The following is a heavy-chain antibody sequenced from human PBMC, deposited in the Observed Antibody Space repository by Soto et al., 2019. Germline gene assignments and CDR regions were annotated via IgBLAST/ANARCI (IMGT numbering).Heavy chain of an antibody. CDR2: LTNNGVST. V-gene: IGHV3-23*01. D-gene: IGHD1-26*01. CDR3: ARIVREGATGSYSTFDC. CDR1: GFFFSDYA. Sequence: HPGGSLRLSCAASGFFFSDYAMTWVRRAPGKGLQWVSSLTNNGVSTFYADSVKGRFTISRDNSKNTLSLQMNSLRPEDTAVYYCARIVREGATGSYSTFDCWGQGTLVTVSS. J-gene: IGHJ4*02.